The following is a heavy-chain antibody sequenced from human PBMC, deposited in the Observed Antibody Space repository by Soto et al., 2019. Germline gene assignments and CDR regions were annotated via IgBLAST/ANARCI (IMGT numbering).Heavy chain of an antibody. V-gene: IGHV4-30-2*01. Sequence: QLQLQESGSGLVTPSQTLSLTCAVSGDSISRDGYSWNWIRQPPGKGLEWIAYIYHSGNTYFNPYLKSRVTISLDRSKNQFSLKLSSVTAADTAVYYCARERYGGGEFDYWGRGILVTVSS. CDR2: IYHSGNT. J-gene: IGHJ4*02. CDR3: ARERYGGGEFDY. D-gene: IGHD3-16*01. CDR1: GDSISRDGYS.